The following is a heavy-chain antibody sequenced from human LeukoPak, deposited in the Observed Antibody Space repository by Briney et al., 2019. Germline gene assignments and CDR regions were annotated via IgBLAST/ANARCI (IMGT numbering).Heavy chain of an antibody. CDR2: IKSKTDGGTT. J-gene: IGHJ4*02. D-gene: IGHD3-3*01. CDR1: GFSFNNAW. CDR3: ARGGYYGDFDY. V-gene: IGHV3-15*01. Sequence: GGSLRLSCAASGFSFNNAWMNWVRQAPGKGLEWVCRIKSKTDGGTTDYAAPARGRFTISRDDSKKTLYMQMNSLKTEDTAVYYCARGGYYGDFDYWGQGTLVTVSS.